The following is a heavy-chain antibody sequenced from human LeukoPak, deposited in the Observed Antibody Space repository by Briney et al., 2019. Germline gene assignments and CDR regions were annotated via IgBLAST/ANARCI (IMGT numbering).Heavy chain of an antibody. Sequence: SETLSLTCTVSSGSISTSNYYWGWVRQPPGKALEWIGNIFYSGSTYYSPSLKSRVTISLDTSRNQFSLKLNSVTAADTAVYYCAKAGGEESYQLWSYYYYMDVWGKGTTVTVSS. D-gene: IGHD5-18*01. CDR1: SGSISTSNYY. V-gene: IGHV4-39*07. J-gene: IGHJ6*03. CDR3: AKAGGEESYQLWSYYYYMDV. CDR2: IFYSGST.